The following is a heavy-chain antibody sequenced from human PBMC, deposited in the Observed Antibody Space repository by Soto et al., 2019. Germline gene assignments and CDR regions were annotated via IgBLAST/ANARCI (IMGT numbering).Heavy chain of an antibody. Sequence: EVQLVESGGGLVQPGGSLRLSCAATGFTFSSYWMHWVRQAPGKGLVWVSRINSDGSTTSYADSVKGRFTISRDNAKNTLYLQMNSLRDDDTAVYYCARNRGYGDYYLDYWGQGTLVTVSS. D-gene: IGHD4-17*01. CDR3: ARNRGYGDYYLDY. CDR1: GFTFSSYW. J-gene: IGHJ4*02. CDR2: INSDGSTT. V-gene: IGHV3-74*01.